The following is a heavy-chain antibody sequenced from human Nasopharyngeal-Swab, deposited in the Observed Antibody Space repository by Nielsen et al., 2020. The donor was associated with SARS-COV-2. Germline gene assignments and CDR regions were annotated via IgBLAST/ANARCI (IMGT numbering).Heavy chain of an antibody. Sequence: GSLRLSCTVSAGSIRSSPSSWGWIRQPPGKGLEWIGTIYDNGRTYYNPSLKSRLTISVDTSKNQFSLKLSSVTAADTAVYYCARGKYQLLLNFDYWGQGTLVTVSS. D-gene: IGHD2-2*01. V-gene: IGHV4-39*07. CDR1: AGSIRSSPSS. J-gene: IGHJ4*02. CDR3: ARGKYQLLLNFDY. CDR2: IYDNGRT.